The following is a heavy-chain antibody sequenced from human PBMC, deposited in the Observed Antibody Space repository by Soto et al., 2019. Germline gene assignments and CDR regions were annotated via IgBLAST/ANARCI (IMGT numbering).Heavy chain of an antibody. CDR2: ISGSGGST. D-gene: IGHD1-26*01. Sequence: GGSLRLSCAASGFTFTSYGMSWVRQAPGKGLEWVSAISGSGGSTYYADSVKGRFTISRDNSKNTLYLHMNSLRAEDTAVYYCAKGTLGSYYYYGMDVWGQGXTVTVYS. V-gene: IGHV3-23*01. CDR3: AKGTLGSYYYYGMDV. J-gene: IGHJ6*02. CDR1: GFTFTSYG.